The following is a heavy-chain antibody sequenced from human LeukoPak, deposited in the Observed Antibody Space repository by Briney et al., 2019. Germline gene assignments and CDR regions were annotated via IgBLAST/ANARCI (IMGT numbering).Heavy chain of an antibody. J-gene: IGHJ4*02. CDR2: ISYDGSIK. V-gene: IGHV3-30*18. CDR3: AKGGLRDSSGWYYFDY. CDR1: GFTFSSYG. D-gene: IGHD6-19*01. Sequence: GGSLRLSCAASGFTFSSYGMHWVRQAPGKGLEWVAVISYDGSIKYYADSVKGRFTISRDNSKNTLYLQMNSLRAEDTAVYYCAKGGLRDSSGWYYFDYWGQGTLVTVSS.